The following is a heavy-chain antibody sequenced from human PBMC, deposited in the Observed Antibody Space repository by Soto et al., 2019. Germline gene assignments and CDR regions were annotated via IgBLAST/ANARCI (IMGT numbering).Heavy chain of an antibody. CDR3: AHQIKPYSSSWSTNFDY. J-gene: IGHJ4*02. Sequence: QITLKESGPTLVKPTQTLTLTCTFFGFLLSTSGVGVGWIRQRAGKALEWLALIYWNDDKRNSPSLKSRLSITKHTSKNQVVLTMTNMGPVDTATYYCAHQIKPYSSSWSTNFDYWGQGTLVTVSS. D-gene: IGHD6-13*01. V-gene: IGHV2-5*01. CDR1: GFLLSTSGVG. CDR2: IYWNDDK.